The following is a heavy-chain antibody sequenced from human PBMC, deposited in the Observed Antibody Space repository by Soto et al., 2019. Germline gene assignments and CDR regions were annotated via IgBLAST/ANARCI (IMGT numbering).Heavy chain of an antibody. D-gene: IGHD2-2*01. CDR1: GYTFTSYY. J-gene: IGHJ4*02. Sequence: SVKVSCKASGYTFTSYYMHWVRQAPGQGLEWMGGIIPIFGTANYAQKFQGRVTITADKSTSTAYMELSSLRSEDTAVYYCARGVIGYCSSTSCYRGAFDYWGQGTLVTVSS. V-gene: IGHV1-69*06. CDR3: ARGVIGYCSSTSCYRGAFDY. CDR2: IIPIFGTA.